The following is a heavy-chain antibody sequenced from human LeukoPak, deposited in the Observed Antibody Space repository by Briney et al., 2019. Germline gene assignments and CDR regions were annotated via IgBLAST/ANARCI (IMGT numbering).Heavy chain of an antibody. Sequence: GXXLRLSCAASGFTFSGSAMHWVRQASGKGLEWVGRIRSKANSYATAYAASVKGRFTISRDDSKNTAYLQMNSLKPEDTAVYYCTIKVGATYYFDYWGQGTLVTVSS. CDR3: TIKVGATYYFDY. CDR1: GFTFSGSA. V-gene: IGHV3-73*01. CDR2: IRSKANSYAT. J-gene: IGHJ4*02. D-gene: IGHD1-26*01.